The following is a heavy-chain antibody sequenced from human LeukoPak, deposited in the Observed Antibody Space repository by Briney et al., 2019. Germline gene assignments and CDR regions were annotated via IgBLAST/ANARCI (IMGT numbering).Heavy chain of an antibody. D-gene: IGHD6-6*01. J-gene: IGHJ6*02. Sequence: ASVKVSCTASGYTFTGYYMHWVRQAPGQGLEWMGRINPNSGGTNYAQKFQGRVTMTRDTSISTAYMELSRLRSDDTAVYYCATSSSYGMDVWGQGTTVTVSS. V-gene: IGHV1-2*06. CDR1: GYTFTGYY. CDR2: INPNSGGT. CDR3: ATSSSYGMDV.